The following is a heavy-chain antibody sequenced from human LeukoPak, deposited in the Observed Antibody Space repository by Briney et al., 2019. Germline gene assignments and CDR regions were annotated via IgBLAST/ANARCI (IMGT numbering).Heavy chain of an antibody. CDR3: AREDSSGWYYFDY. CDR1: GYTFTGYY. D-gene: IGHD6-19*01. CDR2: INPNSGGT. Sequence: GPSVKVSCKASGYTFTGYYMHWVRQAPGQGLEWMGWINPNSGGTNYAQKFQGRVTMTRDTSISTAYMELSRLRSDDTAVYYCAREDSSGWYYFDYWGQGTLVTVSS. V-gene: IGHV1-2*02. J-gene: IGHJ4*02.